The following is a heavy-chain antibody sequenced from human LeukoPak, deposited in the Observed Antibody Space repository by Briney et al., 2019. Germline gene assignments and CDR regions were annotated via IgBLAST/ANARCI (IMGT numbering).Heavy chain of an antibody. Sequence: GGSLRLSCAASGFTVSSNYMSWVRQAPGKGLEWVSVIYSGGSTYYADSVKGRFTISRDNSKNSLYLQMNSLRAEDTALYYCAKDGGTAMDYYYYYMDVWGKGTTVTVSS. V-gene: IGHV3-53*05. J-gene: IGHJ6*03. CDR3: AKDGGTAMDYYYYYMDV. CDR1: GFTVSSNY. CDR2: IYSGGST. D-gene: IGHD5-18*01.